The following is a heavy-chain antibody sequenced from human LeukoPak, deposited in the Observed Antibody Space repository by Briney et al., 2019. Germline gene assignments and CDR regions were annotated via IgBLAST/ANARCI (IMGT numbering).Heavy chain of an antibody. Sequence: SGPTPVKPTETLTLTCSVVGFSVNTPGLGVGWFRQPLGGALEWLGIVYWNDEKRYSPSLQSRLSITKDTSKNQVVLIMRTVDPGDTATYYCAQNTKGAGGGWFAPWGQGTLVTVSS. CDR1: GFSVNTPGLG. V-gene: IGHV2-5*01. J-gene: IGHJ5*02. CDR2: VYWNDEK. D-gene: IGHD1/OR15-1a*01. CDR3: AQNTKGAGGGWFAP.